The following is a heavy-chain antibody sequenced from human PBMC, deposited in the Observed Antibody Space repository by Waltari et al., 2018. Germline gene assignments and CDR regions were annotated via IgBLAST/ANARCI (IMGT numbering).Heavy chain of an antibody. CDR2: VEPEDGET. CDR1: GYTFSDYY. Sequence: EVQLLQSGAELKEPGTTVRISCKVSGYTFSDYYIHWVQQAPGKGLRWMGLVEPEDGETIYADKFQGRVTISADTSTDTAFMELSSLRSEDTAVFYCATALGDSSSASRPFDFWGQGTMITVSS. V-gene: IGHV1-69-2*01. D-gene: IGHD6-19*01. CDR3: ATALGDSSSASRPFDF. J-gene: IGHJ3*01.